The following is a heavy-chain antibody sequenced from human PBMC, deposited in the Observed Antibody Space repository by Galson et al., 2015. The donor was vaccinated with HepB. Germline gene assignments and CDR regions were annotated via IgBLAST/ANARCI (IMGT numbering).Heavy chain of an antibody. Sequence: SLRLSCAASGFTFSSYAMHWVRQAPGKGLEYVSAISSNGGSTYYANSVKGRFTISRDNSKNTLYLQMGSLRAEDMAVYYCARDYFAGATTEFVYWGQGTLVTVSS. J-gene: IGHJ4*02. V-gene: IGHV3-64*01. CDR2: ISSNGGST. D-gene: IGHD1-26*01. CDR3: ARDYFAGATTEFVY. CDR1: GFTFSSYA.